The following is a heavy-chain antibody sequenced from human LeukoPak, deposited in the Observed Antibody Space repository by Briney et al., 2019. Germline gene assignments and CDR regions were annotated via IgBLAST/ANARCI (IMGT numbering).Heavy chain of an antibody. J-gene: IGHJ4*02. V-gene: IGHV4-38-2*02. Sequence: PSETLSLTCTVSGYSISSGYYWGWIRQSPGKGLEWIGSIYHGGSTYYNPSLKSRVTISVDTSKNQFSLKLSSVTAADTAVYYCARPYYGSGDSDYWGQGTLVTVSS. D-gene: IGHD3-10*01. CDR1: GYSISSGYY. CDR3: ARPYYGSGDSDY. CDR2: IYHGGST.